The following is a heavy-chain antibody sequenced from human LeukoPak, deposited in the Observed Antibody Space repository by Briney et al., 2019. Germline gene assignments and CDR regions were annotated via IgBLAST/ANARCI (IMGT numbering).Heavy chain of an antibody. D-gene: IGHD3-9*01. J-gene: IGHJ6*02. CDR2: IQYDGSIK. Sequence: GGSLRLSCAASGVTFSSHGMHWVRQAPGKGLEWVTFIQYDGSIKYYADSVKGRFTTSRDNSKNTLYLQMNSLRAEDTAVYYCARERRRNYDILTAYKKTSLPHGMDVWGQGTTVTVSS. V-gene: IGHV3-30*02. CDR1: GVTFSSHG. CDR3: ARERRRNYDILTAYKKTSLPHGMDV.